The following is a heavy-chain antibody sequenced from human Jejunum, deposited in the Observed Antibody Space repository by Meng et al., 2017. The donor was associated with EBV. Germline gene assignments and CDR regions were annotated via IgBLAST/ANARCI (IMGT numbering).Heavy chain of an antibody. V-gene: IGHV4-30-2*01. CDR3: ARGAYFDY. Sequence: LPLQESGSGLVKPSQTLSLTCAFSGGSISSGGYSWHWIRQPPGKGLQWIGYIYYSGSAFYNPSLKSRVTLSVDRSKNQFSLNLSSVTAADTAVYYCARGAYFDYWGQGTLVTVSS. CDR1: GGSISSGGYS. J-gene: IGHJ4*02. CDR2: IYYSGSA.